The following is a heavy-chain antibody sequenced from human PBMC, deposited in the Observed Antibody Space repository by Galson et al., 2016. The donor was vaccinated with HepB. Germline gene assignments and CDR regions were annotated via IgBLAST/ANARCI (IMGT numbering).Heavy chain of an antibody. D-gene: IGHD5-24*01. CDR3: ASAPTITTIWGS. J-gene: IGHJ5*02. CDR1: GINVTTNY. Sequence: RLSCAASGINVTTNYISWVRQAPGKGLEWVAILYSGGTTVYADSVRGRFTISRDDSKNTVHLQMNSLRVEDTATYFCASAPTITTIWGSWGQGTLVTVSS. V-gene: IGHV3-53*01. CDR2: LYSGGTT.